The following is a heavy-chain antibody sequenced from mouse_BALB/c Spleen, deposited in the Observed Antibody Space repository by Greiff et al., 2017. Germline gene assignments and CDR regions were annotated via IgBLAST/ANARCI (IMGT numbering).Heavy chain of an antibody. J-gene: IGHJ2*01. Sequence: QVQLKESGAELVRPGTSVKISCKASGYTFTNYWLGWVKQRPGHGLEWIGDIYPGGGSTNYNEKFKGKATLTADTSSSTAYMQLSSLTSEDSAVYFCARSADGYYTYWGQGTTLTVSS. CDR2: IYPGGGST. V-gene: IGHV1-63*02. CDR1: GYTFTNYW. CDR3: ARSADGYYTY. D-gene: IGHD2-3*01.